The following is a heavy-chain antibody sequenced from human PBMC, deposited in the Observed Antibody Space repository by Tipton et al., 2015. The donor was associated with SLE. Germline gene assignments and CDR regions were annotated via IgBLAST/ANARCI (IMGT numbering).Heavy chain of an antibody. V-gene: IGHV4-34*01. J-gene: IGHJ4*02. CDR2: INHSGST. CDR3: ARENYAVAGTFDY. CDR1: GGSFSGYY. D-gene: IGHD6-19*01. Sequence: TLSLTCAVYGGSFSGYYWSWIRQPPGKGLEWIGEINHSGSTNYNPSLKSRVTISVDTSKNQFSLKLSSVTAADTAVYYCARENYAVAGTFDYWGQGTLVTVSS.